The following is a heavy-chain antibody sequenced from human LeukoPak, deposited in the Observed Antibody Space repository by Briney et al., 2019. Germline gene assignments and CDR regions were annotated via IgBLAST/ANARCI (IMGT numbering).Heavy chain of an antibody. J-gene: IGHJ4*02. D-gene: IGHD4-23*01. CDR1: GFAFSSYA. Sequence: GGSLRLSCAASGFAFSSYAMSWVRQAPGKGLEWVSAISGSGGSTYYADSVKGRFTISRDNSKNTLYLQMNSLRAEDTAVYYCAKDRVDGGNSDYWGQGTLVTVSS. V-gene: IGHV3-23*01. CDR2: ISGSGGST. CDR3: AKDRVDGGNSDY.